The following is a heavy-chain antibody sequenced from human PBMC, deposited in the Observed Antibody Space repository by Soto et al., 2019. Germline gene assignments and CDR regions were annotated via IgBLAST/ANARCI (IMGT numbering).Heavy chain of an antibody. CDR2: ISGSGGST. D-gene: IGHD3-10*01. CDR1: GFTFSSYA. CDR3: AKSRYEDGSGSYYNN. V-gene: IGHV3-23*01. J-gene: IGHJ4*02. Sequence: GGSLRLSCAASGFTFSSYAMSWVRQAPGKGLEWVSAISGSGGSTYYADSVKGRFTISRDNSKNTLYLQMNSLRAEDTAVYYCAKSRYEDGSGSYYNNWGQGTLVTVSS.